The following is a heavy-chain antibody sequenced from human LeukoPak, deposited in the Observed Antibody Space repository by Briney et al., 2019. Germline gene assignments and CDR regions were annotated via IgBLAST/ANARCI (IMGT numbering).Heavy chain of an antibody. CDR3: GSGTYYQSDF. Sequence: SETLSLTCTVSGGSISSGSSYWGWIRQPPGKGLEWIGSIYYSGSTYYNPSLRSRVTISVDTSKNQISLELNSVTAADTAVYYCGSGTYYQSDFWGQGTLATVSS. J-gene: IGHJ4*02. CDR1: GGSISSGSSY. D-gene: IGHD3-10*01. CDR2: IYYSGST. V-gene: IGHV4-39*01.